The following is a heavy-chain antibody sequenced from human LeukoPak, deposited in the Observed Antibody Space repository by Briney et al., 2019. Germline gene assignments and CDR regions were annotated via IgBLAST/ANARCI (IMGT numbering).Heavy chain of an antibody. D-gene: IGHD2-2*01. CDR1: GGSISSGDYY. CDR2: IYYSGST. V-gene: IGHV4-30-4*08. Sequence: SETLSLTCTVSGGSISSGDYYWSWIRQPPGKGLEWIGYIYYSGSTYYNPSLKSRVTISVDTSKNQFSLKLSSVTAADTAVYYCARDGDIVVVPAATNTDVWFDPWGQGTLVTVSS. J-gene: IGHJ5*02. CDR3: ARDGDIVVVPAATNTDVWFDP.